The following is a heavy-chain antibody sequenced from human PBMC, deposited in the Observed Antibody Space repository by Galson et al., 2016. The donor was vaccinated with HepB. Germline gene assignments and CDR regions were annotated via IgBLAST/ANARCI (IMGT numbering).Heavy chain of an antibody. V-gene: IGHV3-7*03. Sequence: SLRLSCAGSGFTFTSYWMSWARQPPGKGLEWVANIKQDGSEKNYVDSVKGRFTISRDNAKNSLYLQMNSLRAEDTAVYYCVREGGRGGGSPWGQGALVTVSS. CDR1: GFTFTSYW. CDR3: VREGGRGGGSP. CDR2: IKQDGSEK. D-gene: IGHD3-16*01. J-gene: IGHJ5*02.